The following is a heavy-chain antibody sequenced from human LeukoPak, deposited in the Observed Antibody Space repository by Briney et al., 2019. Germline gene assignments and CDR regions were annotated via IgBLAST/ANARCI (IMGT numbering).Heavy chain of an antibody. V-gene: IGHV1-18*01. Sequence: ASVKVSCKASGYTFTSYGISWVRQAPGQGLEWMGWISAYNGNTNYAQKLQGRVNMTTDTSTSTAYMELRSLRSDDTAVYYCAKDTTGYCSSTSCYAVDYWGQGTLVTVSS. CDR1: GYTFTSYG. CDR3: AKDTTGYCSSTSCYAVDY. CDR2: ISAYNGNT. D-gene: IGHD2-2*01. J-gene: IGHJ4*02.